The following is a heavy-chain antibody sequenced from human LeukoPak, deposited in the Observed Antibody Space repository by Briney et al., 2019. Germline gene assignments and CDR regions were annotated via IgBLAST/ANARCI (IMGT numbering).Heavy chain of an antibody. CDR3: AKDFLPGIWNN. CDR1: GFTFSSYA. V-gene: IGHV3-23*01. Sequence: GGSLRLSCAASGFTFSSYAMSYGGDSTYYADSVRGRFTISRDNSKNTVYLQMNSLRAEDTAVYYCAKDFLPGIWNNWGQGTLVTVSS. D-gene: IGHD1/OR15-1a*01. J-gene: IGHJ4*02. CDR2: GDST.